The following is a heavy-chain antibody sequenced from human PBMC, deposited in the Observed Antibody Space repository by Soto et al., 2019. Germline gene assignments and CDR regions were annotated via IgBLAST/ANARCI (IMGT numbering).Heavy chain of an antibody. V-gene: IGHV3-23*01. J-gene: IGHJ4*02. D-gene: IGHD1-7*01. CDR3: AKDRRAGGNYGFYSDF. Sequence: EVQLLESGGGLVQQGGSLRLSCAASGFTFSSYGMTWVRQAPGKGLEWVSFSSATGAGTYYADSVKGRFTISRDNSKNTLSPQMTSLRADDTAGYYCAKDRRAGGNYGFYSDFWGQGALVIVSS. CDR1: GFTFSSYG. CDR2: SSATGAGT.